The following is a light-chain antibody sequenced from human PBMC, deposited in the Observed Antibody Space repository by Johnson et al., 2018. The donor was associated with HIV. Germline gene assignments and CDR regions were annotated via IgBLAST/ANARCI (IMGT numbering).Light chain of an antibody. Sequence: QAVLTQPPSVSAAPGQKVTIPCSGSSSNIGNNYASWYQQVPGTAPKLLIYDNHKRPSGIPDRFSGSKSGTSATLGITGLQTGDEADYYCGTWDNSLSAGVFGPGTKFTVL. J-gene: IGLJ1*01. CDR1: SSNIGNNY. CDR2: DNH. CDR3: GTWDNSLSAGV. V-gene: IGLV1-51*01.